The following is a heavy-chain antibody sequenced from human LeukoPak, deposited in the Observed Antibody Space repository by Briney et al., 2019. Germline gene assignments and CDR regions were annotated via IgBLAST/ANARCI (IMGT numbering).Heavy chain of an antibody. CDR2: IYYSGST. CDR1: GGSISSYY. J-gene: IGHJ6*03. CDR3: ARVGSGYYYYYYMDV. Sequence: SETLSLTCTVSGGSISSYYWSWIRQPPGKGLEWIGYIYYSGSTNYNPSLKSRVTISVDTSKNQFSLKPSSVTAADTAVYYCARVGSGYYYYYYMDVWGKGTTVTVSS. V-gene: IGHV4-59*01. D-gene: IGHD1-26*01.